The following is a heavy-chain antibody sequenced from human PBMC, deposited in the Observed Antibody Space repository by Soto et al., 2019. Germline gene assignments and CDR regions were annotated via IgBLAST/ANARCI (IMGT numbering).Heavy chain of an antibody. V-gene: IGHV3-23*01. CDR3: AKARDTRGVIIPRDIDY. J-gene: IGHJ4*02. CDR2: ISSSGTNK. CDR1: GFTFSRYA. Sequence: EVQLLESGGDWVQPGGSLRLSCAASGFTFSRYAMTWVRQAPGKGLEWVSSISSSGTNKYYADSVKGRFTISRDNSKNTVFLQMNSLRGEDTAVYYCAKARDTRGVIIPRDIDYWGQGALVAVSS. D-gene: IGHD3-10*01.